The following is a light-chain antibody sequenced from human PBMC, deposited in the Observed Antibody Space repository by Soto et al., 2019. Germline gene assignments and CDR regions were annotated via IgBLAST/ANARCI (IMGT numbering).Light chain of an antibody. CDR2: GAS. J-gene: IGKJ4*01. V-gene: IGKV3D-15*01. Sequence: ERVMTQSPATLSVSPGERASLSCRASQSVDSNLAWYQQKPGQAPRLLIFGASTRATGIPARFSGSGSGTDFTLTISSLQSEDFGVYFCQQYDNWPLTFGGGTKVDIK. CDR3: QQYDNWPLT. CDR1: QSVDSN.